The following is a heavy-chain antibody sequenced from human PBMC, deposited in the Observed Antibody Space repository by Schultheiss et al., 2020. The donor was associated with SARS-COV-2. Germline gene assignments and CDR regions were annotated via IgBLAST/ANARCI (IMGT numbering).Heavy chain of an antibody. CDR2: IWYDGSNK. CDR3: AKDEIGYCSSTSCYTSGMDV. D-gene: IGHD2-2*02. CDR1: GFTFSSYG. J-gene: IGHJ6*02. V-gene: IGHV3-33*06. Sequence: GGSLRLSCAASGFTFSSYGMHWVRQAPGKGLEWVAVIWYDGSNKYYADSVKGRFTISRDNSKNTLYLQMNSLRAEDTAVYYCAKDEIGYCSSTSCYTSGMDVWGQGTTVTVSS.